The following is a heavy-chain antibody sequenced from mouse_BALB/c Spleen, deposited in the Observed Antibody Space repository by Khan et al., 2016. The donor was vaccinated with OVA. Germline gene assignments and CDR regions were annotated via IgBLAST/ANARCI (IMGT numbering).Heavy chain of an antibody. V-gene: IGHV5-6*01. CDR2: ISSGGDYT. D-gene: IGHD4-1*01. J-gene: IGHJ3*01. CDR1: GFIFSSYS. Sequence: EVQLQESGGDLVKPGGSLKLSCAASGFIFSSYSMSWVRQTPDKRLEWVATISSGGDYTYYPDSVKGRFIISRDDAKNTLYLQMSSLKSEDTAMYYCASHLTGSFAYWGQGTLVTVSA. CDR3: ASHLTGSFAY.